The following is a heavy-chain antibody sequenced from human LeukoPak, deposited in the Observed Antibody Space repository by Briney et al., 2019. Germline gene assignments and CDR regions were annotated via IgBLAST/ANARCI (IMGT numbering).Heavy chain of an antibody. D-gene: IGHD3-3*01. J-gene: IGHJ4*02. CDR3: ARVGVWSGYAFDY. Sequence: SETLSLTCTVSGGSISSYYWSWIRQPPGKGLEWIGYIYYSGSTNYNPPLKSRVTISVDTSKNQFSLKLSSVTAADTAVYYCARVGVWSGYAFDYWGQGTLVTVSS. V-gene: IGHV4-59*01. CDR1: GGSISSYY. CDR2: IYYSGST.